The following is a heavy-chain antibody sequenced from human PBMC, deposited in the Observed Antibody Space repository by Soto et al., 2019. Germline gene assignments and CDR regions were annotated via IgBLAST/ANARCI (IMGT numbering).Heavy chain of an antibody. CDR2: INHSGST. D-gene: IGHD6-19*01. CDR3: ARAVGSGWSEFDD. J-gene: IGHJ4*02. Sequence: QVQLQQWGAGLLKPSETLSLTCAVYGGSFSGYYWSWIRQPPGKGLEWIGEINHSGSTNYNPSLKSRVTISVDTSKNQCSLKLSSVTAADTAVYYCARAVGSGWSEFDDWGQGTLVTVSS. V-gene: IGHV4-34*01. CDR1: GGSFSGYY.